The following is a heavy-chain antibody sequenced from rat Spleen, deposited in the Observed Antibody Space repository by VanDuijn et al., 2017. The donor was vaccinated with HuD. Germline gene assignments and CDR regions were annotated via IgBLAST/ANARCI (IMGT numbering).Heavy chain of an antibody. Sequence: EVKLVESGGGLVQPGRSLKLSCAASGFNFNDYWMGWVRQAPGKGLEWIGEINKDSRTINYTPSLKDKFTISRDNAQSTLYLQMSKLGSDDTAIYYCARSADGYTTLFDYWGQGVMVTVSS. CDR3: ARSADGYTTLFDY. J-gene: IGHJ2*01. CDR1: GFNFNDYW. D-gene: IGHD1-6*01. CDR2: INKDSRTI. V-gene: IGHV4-2*01.